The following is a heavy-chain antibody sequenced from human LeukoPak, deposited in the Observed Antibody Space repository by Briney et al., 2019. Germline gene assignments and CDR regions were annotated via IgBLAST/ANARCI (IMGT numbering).Heavy chain of an antibody. D-gene: IGHD5-12*01. Sequence: ASVKVSCKASGYTFTSYGISWVRQAPGQGLEWMGWINTNTGNPTYAQGFTGRFVFSLDTSVSTAYLQISSLKAEDTAVYYCARGRASGYDYYYYGMDVWGQGTTVTVSS. V-gene: IGHV7-4-1*02. CDR1: GYTFTSYG. CDR3: ARGRASGYDYYYYGMDV. CDR2: INTNTGNP. J-gene: IGHJ6*02.